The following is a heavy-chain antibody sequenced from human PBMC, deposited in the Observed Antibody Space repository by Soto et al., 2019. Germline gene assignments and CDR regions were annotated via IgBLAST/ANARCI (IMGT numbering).Heavy chain of an antibody. V-gene: IGHV1-69*02. Sequence: ASVKVSCKASGGTFSSYTISWVRQAPGQGLEWMGRIIPILGIANYAQKFQGRVTITADKSTSTAYMELSSLRSEDTAVYYCARGYCSGGSCYPACCYYYMDVWGKGTTVTVSS. CDR1: GGTFSSYT. CDR3: ARGYCSGGSCYPACCYYYMDV. D-gene: IGHD2-15*01. J-gene: IGHJ6*03. CDR2: IIPILGIA.